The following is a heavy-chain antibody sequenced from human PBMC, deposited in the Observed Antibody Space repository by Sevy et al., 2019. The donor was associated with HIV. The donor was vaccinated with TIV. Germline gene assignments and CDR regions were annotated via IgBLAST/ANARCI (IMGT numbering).Heavy chain of an antibody. CDR3: AREGCTRPHDH. Sequence: GGSLRLSCVASGFDFNIYSMSWVRQAPGKGLEWVSTLSFGCGRINHADSVQGRFTMSRDDSKKTVYLEMNSLRAEDTAVYYCAREGCTRPHDHWGQGTLVTVSS. CDR1: GFDFNIYS. V-gene: IGHV3-23*01. D-gene: IGHD2-8*01. CDR2: LSFGCGRI. J-gene: IGHJ4*02.